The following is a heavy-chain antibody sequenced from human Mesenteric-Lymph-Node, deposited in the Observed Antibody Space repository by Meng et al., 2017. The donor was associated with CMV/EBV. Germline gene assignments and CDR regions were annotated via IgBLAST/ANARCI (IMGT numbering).Heavy chain of an antibody. Sequence: AACGFPVSSVGMHWGREAPGKGLERVAVIWYDGSNKYYADSVKGRFTISRDNSKNTLYLQMNSLRAEDTAVYYCARDRGAYSSTLDYWGQGTLVPSPQ. CDR2: IWYDGSNK. CDR3: ARDRGAYSSTLDY. CDR1: GFPVSSVG. D-gene: IGHD6-13*01. J-gene: IGHJ4*02. V-gene: IGHV3-33*01.